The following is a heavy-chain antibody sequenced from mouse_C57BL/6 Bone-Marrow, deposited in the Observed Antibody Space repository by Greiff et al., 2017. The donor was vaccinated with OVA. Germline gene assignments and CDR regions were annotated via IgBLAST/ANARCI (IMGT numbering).Heavy chain of an antibody. CDR1: GYTFTSYW. CDR3: ARHEYDDGFAD. Sequence: QVQLQQPGAELVRPGSSVKLSCKASGYTFTSYWMHWVKQRPIQGLEWIGNIDPSDSETHYNQKFKDKATLTVDKSSSTAYMQLSSLTSEDSAVYYCARHEYDDGFADWGQGTLVTVSA. V-gene: IGHV1-52*01. CDR2: IDPSDSET. J-gene: IGHJ3*01. D-gene: IGHD2-4*01.